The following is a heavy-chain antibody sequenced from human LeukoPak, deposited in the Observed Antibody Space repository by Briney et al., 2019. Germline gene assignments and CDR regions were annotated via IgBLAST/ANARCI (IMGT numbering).Heavy chain of an antibody. CDR2: ISGSGGST. V-gene: IGHV3-23*01. D-gene: IGHD1-20*01. J-gene: IGHJ4*02. CDR1: GFTFSSYA. CDR3: AKDRLYNWNFFDY. Sequence: PGASLRLSCAASGFTFSSYAMSWVRQAPGKGLEWVSAISGSGGSTYYADSVKGRFTISRDNSKNTPYLQMNSLRAEDTAVYYCAKDRLYNWNFFDYWGQGTLVTVSS.